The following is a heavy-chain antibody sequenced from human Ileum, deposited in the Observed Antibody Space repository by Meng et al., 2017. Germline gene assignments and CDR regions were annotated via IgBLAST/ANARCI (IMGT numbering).Heavy chain of an antibody. CDR1: GGSFSTYC. V-gene: IGHV4-34*01. CDR2: ISRSGTT. J-gene: IGHJ4*02. D-gene: IGHD4-11*01. Sequence: GALQPWGAGVLTPSETLSLTCAIGGGSFSTYCWSWMQQPAWEGLNWIGEISRSGTTNYNPSLKCRVTRSVDTSKIHFSLTVTSVTAADLALYYCARSGVTTVTYLDWGQGTLVTVSS. CDR3: ARSGVTTVTYLD.